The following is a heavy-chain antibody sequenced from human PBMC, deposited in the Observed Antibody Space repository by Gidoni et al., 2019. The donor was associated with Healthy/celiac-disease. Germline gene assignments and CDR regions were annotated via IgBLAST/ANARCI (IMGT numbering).Heavy chain of an antibody. CDR1: GYSFTSYW. V-gene: IGHV5-51*01. Sequence: EVQLVQSGAEVKKPGESLKISCKGSGYSFTSYWIGWVRQMPGKGLEWMGNFYPGDSDTRYIPSFQGQVTISADKSISTAYLQWSSLKASDTAMYYCARHLPDCGGDCALDYWGQGTLVTVSS. CDR3: ARHLPDCGGDCALDY. J-gene: IGHJ4*02. D-gene: IGHD2-21*01. CDR2: FYPGDSDT.